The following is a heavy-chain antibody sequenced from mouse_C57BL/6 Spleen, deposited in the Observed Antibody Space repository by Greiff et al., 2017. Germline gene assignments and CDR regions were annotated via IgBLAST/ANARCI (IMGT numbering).Heavy chain of an antibody. CDR1: GYTFTDYN. CDR2: INPNNGGT. J-gene: IGHJ3*01. D-gene: IGHD1-1*01. CDR3: ARGDYYGSSPAWFAY. V-gene: IGHV1-18*01. Sequence: VQLKESGPELVKPGASVKIPCKASGYTFTDYNMDWVKQSHGKSLEWIGDINPNNGGTIYNQKFKGKATLTVDKSSSTAYMQLSSLTSEDSAVYYCARGDYYGSSPAWFAYWGQGTLVTVSA.